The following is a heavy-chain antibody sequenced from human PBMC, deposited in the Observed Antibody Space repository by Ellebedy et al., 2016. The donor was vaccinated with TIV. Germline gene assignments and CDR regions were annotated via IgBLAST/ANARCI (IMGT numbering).Heavy chain of an antibody. CDR3: ARDLMGYGDYYYYGMDV. J-gene: IGHJ6*02. V-gene: IGHV3-48*02. CDR2: ISSSSSTI. Sequence: GGSLRLSCAASGFTFSSYSMNWVHQAPGKGLEWVSYISSSSSTIYYADSVKGRFTISRDSAKNSLYLQMNSLRDEDTAVYYCARDLMGYGDYYYYGMDVWGQGTTVTVSS. CDR1: GFTFSSYS. D-gene: IGHD4-17*01.